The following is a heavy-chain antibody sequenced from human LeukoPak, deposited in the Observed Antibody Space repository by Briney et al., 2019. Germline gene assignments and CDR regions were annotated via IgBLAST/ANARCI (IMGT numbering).Heavy chain of an antibody. CDR3: ARDQNSYYYGSGSYPYFDY. V-gene: IGHV3-21*01. CDR1: GFTFSSYS. D-gene: IGHD3-10*01. J-gene: IGHJ4*02. CDR2: ISSSSSYI. Sequence: GGSLRLSCAASGFTFSSYSINWVRQAPGKGLEWVSSISSSSSYIYYADSVKGRFTISRDNAKNSLFLQMNSLRAEDTAVYYCARDQNSYYYGSGSYPYFDYWGQGTLVTVSS.